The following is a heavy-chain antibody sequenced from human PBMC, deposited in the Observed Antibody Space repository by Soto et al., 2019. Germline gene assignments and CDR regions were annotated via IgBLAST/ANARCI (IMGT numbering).Heavy chain of an antibody. V-gene: IGHV1-69*06. CDR1: GGTFSSYA. Sequence: ASVEVSCKXSGGTFSSYAISWVRQAPGQGLEWMGGIIPIFGTANYAQKFQGRVTITADKSTSTAYMELSSLRSEDTAVYYCARSRDILTGGEGYYYYGMDVWGQGTTVTVS. CDR2: IIPIFGTA. CDR3: ARSRDILTGGEGYYYYGMDV. D-gene: IGHD3-9*01. J-gene: IGHJ6*02.